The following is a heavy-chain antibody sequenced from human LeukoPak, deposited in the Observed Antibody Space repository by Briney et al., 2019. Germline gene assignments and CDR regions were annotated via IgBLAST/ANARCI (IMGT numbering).Heavy chain of an antibody. J-gene: IGHJ4*02. CDR1: GFTISRYN. CDR3: ARDGPSYSSGWGRNFDY. D-gene: IGHD6-19*01. Sequence: GGSLRLSCVGSGFTISRYNMNWVRQAPGKGLEWISYISSSSSSKYYADSVKGRFTISRDNAKNSLYLQMNSLRAEDTAIYYCARDGPSYSSGWGRNFDYWGQGTLVTVSS. V-gene: IGHV3-48*01. CDR2: ISSSSSSK.